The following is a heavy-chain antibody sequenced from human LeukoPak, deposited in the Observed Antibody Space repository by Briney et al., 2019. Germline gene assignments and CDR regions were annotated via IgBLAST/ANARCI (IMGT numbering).Heavy chain of an antibody. J-gene: IGHJ4*02. CDR2: INHSGST. Sequence: NPSETLSLTCAVYGGSFSGYYWSWIRQPPGKGLEWIGNINHSGSTYYNPSLKSRVIISVDTSKNQFSLKLSSVTAADTAVYYCAKGYQQGAIDYWGQGTLVTVSS. V-gene: IGHV4-34*01. CDR3: AKGYQQGAIDY. D-gene: IGHD6-13*01. CDR1: GGSFSGYY.